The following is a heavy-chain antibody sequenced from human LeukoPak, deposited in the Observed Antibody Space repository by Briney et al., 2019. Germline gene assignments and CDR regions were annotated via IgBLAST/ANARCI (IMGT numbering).Heavy chain of an antibody. V-gene: IGHV1-69*05. J-gene: IGHJ3*02. D-gene: IGHD3-9*01. CDR2: IIPIFGTA. CDR1: GGTFSSYA. Sequence: SVKVSCKASGGTFSSYAISWVRQAPGQGLEWMGRIIPIFGTANYAHQFQGTITITTDESPSTAYMELSSLRSEDTAVYYCAGDYDILTGYYHDAFDIWGQGTMVTVSS. CDR3: AGDYDILTGYYHDAFDI.